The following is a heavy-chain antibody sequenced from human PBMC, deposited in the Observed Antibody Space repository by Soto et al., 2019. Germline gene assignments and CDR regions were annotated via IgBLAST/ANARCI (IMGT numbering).Heavy chain of an antibody. J-gene: IGHJ4*02. CDR2: INHSGST. Sequence: SETLSLTCAVYGGSFSGYYWSWIRQPPGKGLEWIGEINHSGSTNYNPSLKSRVTISVDTSKNQFSLKLSSVTAADTAVYYCARGIGRFYRYYGSGSYWFDYWGQGTLVTVSS. CDR1: GGSFSGYY. D-gene: IGHD3-10*01. V-gene: IGHV4-34*01. CDR3: ARGIGRFYRYYGSGSYWFDY.